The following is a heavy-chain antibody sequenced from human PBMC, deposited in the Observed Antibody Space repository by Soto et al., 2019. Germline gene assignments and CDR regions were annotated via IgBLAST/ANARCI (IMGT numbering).Heavy chain of an antibody. V-gene: IGHV3-21*01. CDR2: ISSSSSYI. Sequence: EVQLVESGGGLVKPGGSLRLSCAASGFTFSTYSMNWVRQAPGEGLEWVSSISSSSSYIYYAGSVKGRFTISRDNAENSLYLQMNSLRAEDTAVYYCARDLRSRLTPNYYYMDVWGKGTTVTVSS. CDR1: GFTFSTYS. CDR3: ARDLRSRLTPNYYYMDV. J-gene: IGHJ6*03. D-gene: IGHD3-10*01.